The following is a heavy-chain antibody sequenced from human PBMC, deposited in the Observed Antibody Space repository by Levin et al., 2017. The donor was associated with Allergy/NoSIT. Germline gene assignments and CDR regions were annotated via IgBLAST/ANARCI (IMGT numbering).Heavy chain of an antibody. CDR3: AREGYCSSSSRCVDV. CDR1: GGSISSSNW. D-gene: IGHD2-2*01. J-gene: IGHJ6*04. Sequence: SETLSLTCVVSGGSISSSNWWNWVRQPPGKGLEWIGQIYHSGSTNYNPSLKSRVTISVDKSKNQSSLKLSSVTAADTAVYYCAREGYCSSSSRCVDVWGKGTTVTVSS. CDR2: IYHSGST. V-gene: IGHV4-4*02.